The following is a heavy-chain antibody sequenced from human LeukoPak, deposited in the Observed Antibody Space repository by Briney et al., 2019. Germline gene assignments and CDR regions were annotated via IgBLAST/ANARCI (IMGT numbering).Heavy chain of an antibody. J-gene: IGHJ4*02. CDR2: IYFSGSR. D-gene: IGHD3-22*01. Sequence: PSQILSLTCTVSGASIRSGDHHWSWLRQSAGKGLEWIGYIYFSGSRSSNPSLRSRLTISVDTSKNQFSLKLSSMTVADTAIYYCARGGGGYTLYSFDYWGEGALVTVSS. CDR1: GASIRSGDHH. CDR3: ARGGGGYTLYSFDY. V-gene: IGHV4-30-4*01.